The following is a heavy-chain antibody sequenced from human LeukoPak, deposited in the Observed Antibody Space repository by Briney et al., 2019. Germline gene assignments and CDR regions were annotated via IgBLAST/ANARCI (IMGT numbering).Heavy chain of an antibody. CDR2: ISYDGNTQ. CDR3: AKAREGWLHLGTFS. Sequence: PGGSLRLACAASGFTHNKSTYPFNTYAMHWVRQAPGQGPEWVAVISYDGNTQHYADSVKGRFTISRDNSKNTLYLQMNSLRPDDTAVYYCAKAREGWLHLGTFSGGQGTLVTVSS. CDR1: GFTHNKSTYPFNTYA. J-gene: IGHJ4*02. V-gene: IGHV3-30-3*01. D-gene: IGHD5-24*01.